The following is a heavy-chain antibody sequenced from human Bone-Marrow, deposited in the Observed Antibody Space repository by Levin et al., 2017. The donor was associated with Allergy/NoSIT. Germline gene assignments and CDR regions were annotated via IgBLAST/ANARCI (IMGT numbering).Heavy chain of an antibody. CDR3: ARGGVDTTMDWGYYFDY. V-gene: IGHV4-30-4*01. Sequence: MSSETLSLTCTVSDGSISSGDYYWSWIRQSPGKGLEWIGYIYYSGSTYYNPSLKSRVTMSVDTSKNQFSLKLSSVTAADTAVYYCARGGVDTTMDWGYYFDYWGQGTLVTVSS. D-gene: IGHD5-18*01. CDR1: DGSISSGDYY. CDR2: IYYSGST. J-gene: IGHJ4*02.